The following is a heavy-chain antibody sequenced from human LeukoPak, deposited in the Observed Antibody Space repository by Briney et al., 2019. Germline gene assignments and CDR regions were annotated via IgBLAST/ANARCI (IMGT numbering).Heavy chain of an antibody. CDR1: GGSISSSSYY. D-gene: IGHD1-26*01. V-gene: IGHV4-39*07. CDR3: AREISGNYWGYYFDY. CDR2: IYYSGST. J-gene: IGHJ4*02. Sequence: SETLSLTCTVSGGSISSSSYYWGWIRQPPGKGLEWIGSIYYSGSTYYNPSLKSRVTLSVDTSKNQFSLKLSSVTAADTAVYYCAREISGNYWGYYFDYWGQGTLVTVSS.